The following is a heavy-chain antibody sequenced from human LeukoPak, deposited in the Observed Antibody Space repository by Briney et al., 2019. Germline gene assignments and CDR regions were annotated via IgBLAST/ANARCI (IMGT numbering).Heavy chain of an antibody. CDR2: INHSGST. CDR3: AREWAAAGTNSDC. D-gene: IGHD6-13*01. CDR1: GGSFSGYY. V-gene: IGHV4-34*01. J-gene: IGHJ4*02. Sequence: KPSETLSLTCAVYGGSFSGYYWSWIRQPPGKGLEWIGEINHSGSTNYNPSLKRRVTISVGTSKNQFSLKLSSVTAADTAVYYCAREWAAAGTNSDCWGQGTLVTVSS.